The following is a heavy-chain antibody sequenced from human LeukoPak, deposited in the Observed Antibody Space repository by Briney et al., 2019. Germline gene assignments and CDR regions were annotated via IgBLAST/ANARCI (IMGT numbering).Heavy chain of an antibody. V-gene: IGHV4-34*01. CDR1: GGSFSGYY. Sequence: PSETLSLTCAVYGGSFSGYYWSWIPHPPGKGLEWIGEINHSGSTNYNPSLKSRVTISVDTSKNQFSLKLSSVTAADTAVYYCARAAKQWLVPYYFDYWGQGTLVAVSS. D-gene: IGHD6-19*01. CDR2: INHSGST. CDR3: ARAAKQWLVPYYFDY. J-gene: IGHJ4*02.